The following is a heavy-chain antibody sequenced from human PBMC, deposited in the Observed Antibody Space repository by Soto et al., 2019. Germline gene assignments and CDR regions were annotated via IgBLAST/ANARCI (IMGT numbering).Heavy chain of an antibody. CDR2: IKQDGSEK. CDR1: GLTFSRHW. Sequence: EVQLVESGGGSVQPGGSLTLSCAASGLTFSRHWMSWVRQAPGKGLEWVASIKQDGSEKYYLDSVKGRFTISRDNAENSVYLQKNSLRAEDTAVYYCARPRNRERYFDLWGRGTRVTVSS. D-gene: IGHD1-26*01. CDR3: ARPRNRERYFDL. V-gene: IGHV3-7*02. J-gene: IGHJ2*01.